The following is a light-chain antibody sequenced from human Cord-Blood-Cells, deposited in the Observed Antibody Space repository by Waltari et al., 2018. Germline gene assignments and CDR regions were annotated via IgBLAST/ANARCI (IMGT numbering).Light chain of an antibody. Sequence: DIQMTQSPSSLSASVGDRVTITGRASQSISSYLNWYQQKPGKAPKLLIYAASSLQSGVPARFSGSGSGTDFTLNISSLQPEDFATYYCQQSYSTPLTFGGGTKVEIK. CDR3: QQSYSTPLT. V-gene: IGKV1-39*01. J-gene: IGKJ4*01. CDR2: AAS. CDR1: QSISSY.